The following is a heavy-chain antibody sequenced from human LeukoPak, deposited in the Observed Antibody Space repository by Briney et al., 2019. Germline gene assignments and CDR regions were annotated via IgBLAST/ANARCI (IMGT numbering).Heavy chain of an antibody. CDR3: AKESPNGVCLLDY. V-gene: IGHV3-53*01. J-gene: IGHJ4*02. Sequence: PGGSLRLSCAASGFTVSSNYMSWVRQAPGKGLEWVSVIYSGGSTFYADSVKGRFTISRDNSKNTLYLQMNSLRAEDTAVYYCAKESPNGVCLLDYWGQGTLVTVSS. CDR2: IYSGGST. CDR1: GFTVSSNY. D-gene: IGHD2-8*01.